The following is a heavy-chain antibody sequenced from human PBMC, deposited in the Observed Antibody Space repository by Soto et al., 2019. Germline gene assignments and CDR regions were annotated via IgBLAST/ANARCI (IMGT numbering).Heavy chain of an antibody. CDR3: VRGATQTMGPY. D-gene: IGHD3-10*01. CDR2: VNSDRSRT. Sequence: GGSLRHSCVAAGFTFSSYWMHWVRQAKGKGLVWVSRVNSDRSRTTYADSVKGRFTISRDNAKNTLYLQVNSLRADDTSEYYCVRGATQTMGPYCGQGILVTVSS. CDR1: GFTFSSYW. J-gene: IGHJ4*02. V-gene: IGHV3-74*01.